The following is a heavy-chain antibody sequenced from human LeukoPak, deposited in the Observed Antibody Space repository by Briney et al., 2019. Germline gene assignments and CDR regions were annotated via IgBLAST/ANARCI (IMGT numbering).Heavy chain of an antibody. CDR2: ISSSSSYI. CDR1: EFSFNTYS. Sequence: GGSLRLSCAASEFSFNTYSMNWLRRAPGKGLEWVSSISSSSSYIDYADSVKGRFTISRDNSKNTLYLQMNSLRAEDTAVYYCAKSGLNRFDYWGQGTLVTVSS. CDR3: AKSGLNRFDY. J-gene: IGHJ4*02. V-gene: IGHV3-21*04. D-gene: IGHD2-15*01.